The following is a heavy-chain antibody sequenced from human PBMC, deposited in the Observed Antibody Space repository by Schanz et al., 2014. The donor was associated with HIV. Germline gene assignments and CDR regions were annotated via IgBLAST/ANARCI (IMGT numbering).Heavy chain of an antibody. Sequence: QVQLVQSGAEVKKPGASVKVSCKASGYTFTGYSIHWVRQAPGQGLEWMGWINPNSGGTNYAQKLQGRVTMTTDTSTNTAYMELRRLRSDDTAVYYCARWGRGCSGGSCYWGYYGMDVWGQGTTVTVSS. D-gene: IGHD2-15*01. CDR3: ARWGRGCSGGSCYWGYYGMDV. CDR1: GYTFTGYS. V-gene: IGHV1-18*04. J-gene: IGHJ6*02. CDR2: INPNSGGT.